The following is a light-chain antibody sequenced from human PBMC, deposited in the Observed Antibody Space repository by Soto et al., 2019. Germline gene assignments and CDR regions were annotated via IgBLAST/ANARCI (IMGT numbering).Light chain of an antibody. Sequence: AIRMTQSPSSFSASTGDRVTITCRASQGISSYLAWYQQKPGKAPKLLIYAASTLQSGVPSRFSGSGSGTDFTLTISCLQPDDFATYYCQQYNSHWTFGQGTKVDIK. V-gene: IGKV1-8*01. CDR3: QQYNSHWT. CDR1: QGISSY. J-gene: IGKJ1*01. CDR2: AAS.